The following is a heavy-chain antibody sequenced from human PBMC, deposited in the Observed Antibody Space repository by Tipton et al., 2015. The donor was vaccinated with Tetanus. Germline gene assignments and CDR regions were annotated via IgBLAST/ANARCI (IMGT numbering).Heavy chain of an antibody. J-gene: IGHJ6*02. V-gene: IGHV3-53*01. CDR2: IYSGGST. CDR1: GFTVSSNY. D-gene: IGHD2-2*01. Sequence: SLRLSCAASGFTVSSNYMSWVRQAPGKGLEWVSVIYSGGSTYYADSVKGRFTISRDNSKNTLYLQMNSLRAEDTAVYYCARDHGVVVPAAIRAYGMDVWGQGTTVTVSS. CDR3: ARDHGVVVPAAIRAYGMDV.